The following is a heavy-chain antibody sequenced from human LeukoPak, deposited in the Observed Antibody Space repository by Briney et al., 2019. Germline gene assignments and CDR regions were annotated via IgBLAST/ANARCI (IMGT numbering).Heavy chain of an antibody. V-gene: IGHV1-46*01. CDR1: GYTFTSSY. D-gene: IGHD1-26*01. CDR2: TDPSSGNI. CDR3: TREPTSSSCYFDY. Sequence: GASVKVSCKASGYTFTSSYMHWVRQAPGQGLEWMGMTDPSSGNINYPKRFQGRITVTRDTSTSTVYMELTSLRSEDTAVYYCTREPTSSSCYFDYWGQGTLVTVSS. J-gene: IGHJ4*02.